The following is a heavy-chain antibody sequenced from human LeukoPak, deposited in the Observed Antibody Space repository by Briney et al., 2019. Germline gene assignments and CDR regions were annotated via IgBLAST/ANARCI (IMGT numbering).Heavy chain of an antibody. CDR2: ISGSGGST. CDR3: ARNKDNYHYYMDV. Sequence: GGSLRLSCAASRFTFSSYGMSWVRQAPGKGLEWVSAISGSGGSTYYADSVKGRFTISRDNAKNSLYLQMNSLRAEDTAVYYCARNKDNYHYYMDVWGKGTTVTISS. V-gene: IGHV3-23*01. J-gene: IGHJ6*03. CDR1: RFTFSSYG. D-gene: IGHD1/OR15-1a*01.